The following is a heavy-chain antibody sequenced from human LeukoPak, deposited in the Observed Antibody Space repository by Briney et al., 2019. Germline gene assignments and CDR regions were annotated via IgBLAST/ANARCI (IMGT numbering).Heavy chain of an antibody. CDR2: IYYSGST. CDR1: GGSISSSSYY. J-gene: IGHJ4*02. V-gene: IGHV4-39*01. CDR3: ARQSGSYWY. D-gene: IGHD1-26*01. Sequence: SETLSLTCTVSGGSISSSSYYWGWIRQPPGKGLEWIGNIYYSGSTFYNPSLKSRLTISVDTSKNQFSLKLSSVTAADTAVYYCARQSGSYWYWGQGTPVTVSS.